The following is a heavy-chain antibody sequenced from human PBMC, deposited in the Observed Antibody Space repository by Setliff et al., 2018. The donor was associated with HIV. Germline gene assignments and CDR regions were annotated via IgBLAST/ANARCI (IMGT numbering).Heavy chain of an antibody. D-gene: IGHD6-13*01. Sequence: GGSLRLSCAASGFTFSSYAMHWVRQAPGKGREWVAVISYDGSNKYYADSVKGRFTISRDNSKNTLYLQMNSLRAEDTAVYYCARSRAAGFDYWGQGTLVTVSS. CDR1: GFTFSSYA. V-gene: IGHV3-30*04. CDR3: ARSRAAGFDY. J-gene: IGHJ4*02. CDR2: ISYDGSNK.